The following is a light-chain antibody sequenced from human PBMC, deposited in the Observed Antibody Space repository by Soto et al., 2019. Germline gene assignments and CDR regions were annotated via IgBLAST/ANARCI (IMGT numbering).Light chain of an antibody. CDR3: QQYKDWPTT. CDR1: QSVSSS. Sequence: EIMMKQSPATLSVSPGERATLSCRASQSVSSSVAWYQKRSGQAPRLLISSASSRATGVPVRFSGSGSGTDFTLTITILQSDDFGVYYCQQYKDWPTTFGQGTKVEI. CDR2: SAS. J-gene: IGKJ1*01. V-gene: IGKV3-15*01.